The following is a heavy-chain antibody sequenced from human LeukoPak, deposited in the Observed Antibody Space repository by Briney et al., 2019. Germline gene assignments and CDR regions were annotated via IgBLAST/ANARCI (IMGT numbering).Heavy chain of an antibody. CDR1: GGTFSSYA. V-gene: IGHV1-69*13. CDR3: ATGRGYYDSSGYYQFDY. J-gene: IGHJ4*02. Sequence: SVKVSCKASGGTFSSYAISWVRQAPGQGLEWMGGIIPIFGTANYAQKFQGRVTIAADESTGTAYMELSSLRSEDTAVYYCATGRGYYDSSGYYQFDYWGQGTLVTVSS. D-gene: IGHD3-22*01. CDR2: IIPIFGTA.